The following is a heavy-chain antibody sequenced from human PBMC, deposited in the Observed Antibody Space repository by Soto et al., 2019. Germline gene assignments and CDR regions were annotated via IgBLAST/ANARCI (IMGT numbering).Heavy chain of an antibody. V-gene: IGHV1-8*01. D-gene: IGHD3-22*01. Sequence: ASVKVSCKASGYTFSSYDINWVRQAPGQGLEWMGWMNPTCGNTGSAQKFQGRVSMTRDSSLSAAYLELSSLRPEDTALYFCARPSTRYYEASSAAFDIWGQGTVVTVSS. CDR3: ARPSTRYYEASSAAFDI. CDR2: MNPTCGNT. CDR1: GYTFSSYD. J-gene: IGHJ3*02.